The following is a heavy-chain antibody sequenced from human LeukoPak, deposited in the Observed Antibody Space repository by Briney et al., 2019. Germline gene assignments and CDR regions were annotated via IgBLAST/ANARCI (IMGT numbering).Heavy chain of an antibody. V-gene: IGHV4-38-2*01. CDR2: IYHSGST. CDR1: GYSISSGYY. CDR3: ARQDDILTGYPYYFDY. D-gene: IGHD3-9*01. J-gene: IGHJ4*02. Sequence: SGTPSLTCAVSGYSISSGYYWGWIRQPPGKGLEWIGSIYHSGSTYYNPSLKSRVTISVDTSKNQFSLRLSSVTAADTAVYYCARQDDILTGYPYYFDYWGQGTLVTVSS.